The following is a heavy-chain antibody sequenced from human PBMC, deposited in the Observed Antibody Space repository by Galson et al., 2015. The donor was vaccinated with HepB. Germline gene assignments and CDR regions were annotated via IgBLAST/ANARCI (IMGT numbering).Heavy chain of an antibody. Sequence: SLRLSCAASGFTFSSYGMHWVRQAPGKGLEWVAFIRYDGSNKYYADSVKGRFTISRDNSKNTLYLQMNSLRAEDTAVYYCAKDLENYDILTGYEYGMDVWGQGTTVTVSS. CDR2: IRYDGSNK. CDR3: AKDLENYDILTGYEYGMDV. CDR1: GFTFSSYG. D-gene: IGHD3-9*01. J-gene: IGHJ6*02. V-gene: IGHV3-30*02.